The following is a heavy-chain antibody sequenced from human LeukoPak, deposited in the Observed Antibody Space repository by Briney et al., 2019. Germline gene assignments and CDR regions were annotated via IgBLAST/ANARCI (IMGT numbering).Heavy chain of an antibody. D-gene: IGHD1-26*01. V-gene: IGHV3-30-3*01. J-gene: IGHJ4*02. CDR2: ISYDGSNK. CDR1: GFTFSSYA. CDR3: ARDHSLWGAHYSFDY. Sequence: PGGSLRLSCAASGFTFSSYAMHWVRQAPGKGLEWVAVISYDGSNKYYADSVKGRFTISRDNSKNTLYLQMNSLRAEDTAVYYCARDHSLWGAHYSFDYWGQGTLVTVSS.